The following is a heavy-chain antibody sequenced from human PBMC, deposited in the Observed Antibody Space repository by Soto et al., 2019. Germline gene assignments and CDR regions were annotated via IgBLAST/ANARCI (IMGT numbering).Heavy chain of an antibody. D-gene: IGHD2-15*01. CDR3: TTDLWRIAVVVGSTGYFNP. J-gene: IGHJ5*02. V-gene: IGHV3-15*01. Sequence: PGGSLRLSCASSGFTFSDAWMVWVRHAPGKGLDLVGRIKSKSDGWTTEYASPVRGRFTISRDDSKNTLYLQMNSLKTEDTAVYYCTTDLWRIAVVVGSTGYFNPWGQGTPVTVSS. CDR2: IKSKSDGWTT. CDR1: GFTFSDAW.